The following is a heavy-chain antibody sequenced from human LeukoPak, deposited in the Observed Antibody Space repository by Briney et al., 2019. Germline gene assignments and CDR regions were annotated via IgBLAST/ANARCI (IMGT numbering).Heavy chain of an antibody. CDR2: IKSKTDGGTT. D-gene: IGHD1-26*01. CDR3: TTRGGSFSIFDY. J-gene: IGHJ4*02. V-gene: IGHV3-15*01. CDR1: GFTFSNAW. Sequence: PGGSLRLSCATSGFTFSNAWLNWVRQAPGKGLEWVGRIKSKTDGGTTDYAAPVKGRFTISRDDSKNTLYLQMNSLKTEDTAVYYCTTRGGSFSIFDYWGQGTLVTVSS.